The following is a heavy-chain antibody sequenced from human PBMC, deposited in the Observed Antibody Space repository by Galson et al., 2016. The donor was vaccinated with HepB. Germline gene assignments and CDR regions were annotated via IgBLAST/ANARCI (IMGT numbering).Heavy chain of an antibody. CDR1: GFTSSSYA. Sequence: SLRLSCAASGFTSSSYAMSWVRQAPGKGLEGVSIIYSGGDTHYADSVKGRFTISRGNAKNSLYLQMNNLRDEDTAVYYCGRPTTHNWFDPWGQGTLVTVSS. CDR2: IYSGGDT. J-gene: IGHJ5*02. CDR3: GRPTTHNWFDP. V-gene: IGHV3-23*03. D-gene: IGHD5-12*01.